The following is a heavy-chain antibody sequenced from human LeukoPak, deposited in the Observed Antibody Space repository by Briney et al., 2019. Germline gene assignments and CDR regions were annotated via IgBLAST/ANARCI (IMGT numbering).Heavy chain of an antibody. CDR2: ISSSSSYI. J-gene: IGHJ5*02. D-gene: IGHD3-16*01. CDR1: GFTFSSYS. Sequence: GGSPRLSCAASGFTFSSYSMNWVRQAPGKGLEWVSSISSSSSYIYYADSVKGRFTISRDNAKNSLYLQMNSLRAEDTAVYYCARETPAGGWFDPWGQGTLVTVSS. CDR3: ARETPAGGWFDP. V-gene: IGHV3-21*01.